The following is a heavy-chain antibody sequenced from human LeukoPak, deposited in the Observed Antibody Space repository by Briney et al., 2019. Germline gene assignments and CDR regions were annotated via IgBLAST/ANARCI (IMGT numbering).Heavy chain of an antibody. CDR3: ARVACSSTSCYADY. V-gene: IGHV4-4*07. D-gene: IGHD2-2*01. CDR1: VGALSVEN. CDR2: IYTSGST. J-gene: IGHJ4*02. Sequence: SETLSLTCSLSVGALSVENWSRTRRPPGQEQKRIGRIYTSGSTNYNPSLKSRVTMSVDTSKNQFSLKLSSVTAADTAVYCCARVACSSTSCYADYWGQGTLVTVSS.